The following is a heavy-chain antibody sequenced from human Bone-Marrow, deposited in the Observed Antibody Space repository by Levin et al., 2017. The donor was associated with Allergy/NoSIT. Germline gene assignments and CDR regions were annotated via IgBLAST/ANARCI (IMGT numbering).Heavy chain of an antibody. D-gene: IGHD3-16*01. CDR3: AHRIFPSVWGSPGAFDY. CDR2: IFWDDDK. V-gene: IGHV2-5*02. CDR1: GFSLSTSGVG. J-gene: IGHJ4*02. Sequence: SGPTLVKPTQTLTLTCTFSGFSLSTSGVGVGWIRQPPGKAPEWLALIFWDDDKRYSPSTKSRLTITKDTSKNQVFLTMTNMDPVDTATYYCAHRIFPSVWGSPGAFDYWGQGALVIVSS.